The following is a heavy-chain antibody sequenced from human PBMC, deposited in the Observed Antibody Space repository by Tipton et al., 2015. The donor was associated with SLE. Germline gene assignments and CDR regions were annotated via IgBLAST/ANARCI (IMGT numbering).Heavy chain of an antibody. CDR1: GYTFTTYG. V-gene: IGHV1-18*01. CDR3: ARAAVPGSLGTDY. D-gene: IGHD6-19*01. J-gene: IGHJ4*02. Sequence: QSGPEVKKPGASVKVSCKASGYTFTTYGISWVRQAPGQGLEWMGWISGYNGKTNYAQKLQGRVTITRDTSISTVYMELSSLRSEDTAVYYCARAAVPGSLGTDYWGQGTLVSVSS. CDR2: ISGYNGKT.